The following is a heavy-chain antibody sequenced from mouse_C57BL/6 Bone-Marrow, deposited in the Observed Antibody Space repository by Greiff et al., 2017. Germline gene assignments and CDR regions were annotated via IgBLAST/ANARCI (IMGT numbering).Heavy chain of an antibody. CDR2: ISSGSSTN. J-gene: IGHJ1*03. CDR1: GFTFSDYG. V-gene: IGHV5-17*01. CDR3: AGGGWLLPYWYFDV. D-gene: IGHD2-3*01. Sequence: EVKLVESGGGLVKPGGSLKLSCAASGFTFSDYGMHWVRQAPEKGLEWVAYISSGSSTNYYADTVKGRFTISRDNAKNTLILQMTSLRSEDTAMYYGAGGGWLLPYWYFDVWGTGTTVTVSS.